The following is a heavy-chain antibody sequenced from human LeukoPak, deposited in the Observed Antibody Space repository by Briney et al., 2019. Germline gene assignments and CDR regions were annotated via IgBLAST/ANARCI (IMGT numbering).Heavy chain of an antibody. J-gene: IGHJ4*02. CDR2: IYYSGST. D-gene: IGHD2-2*01. CDR3: NRVVPAARVDY. V-gene: IGHV4-39*07. CDR1: GFTFSSYS. Sequence: GSLRLSCAASGFTFSSYSMNWVRQAPGKGLEWIGSIYYSGSTYYNPSLKSRVTISVDTSKNQFSLKLSSVTAADTAVYYCNRVVPAARVDYWGQGTLVTVSS.